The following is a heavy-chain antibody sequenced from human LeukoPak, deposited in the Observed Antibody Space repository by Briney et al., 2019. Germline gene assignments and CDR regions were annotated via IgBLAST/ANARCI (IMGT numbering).Heavy chain of an antibody. CDR2: ISAYNGNT. Sequence: ASVKVSCKASGYTFTSYGISWVRQAPGQGLEWMGWISAYNGNTNYAQKLQGRVTMTTDTSTSTAYMELRSLRSDDTVVYYCAVLQGDYAYYYGMDVWGQGTTVTVSS. J-gene: IGHJ6*02. CDR3: AVLQGDYAYYYGMDV. V-gene: IGHV1-18*01. D-gene: IGHD4-17*01. CDR1: GYTFTSYG.